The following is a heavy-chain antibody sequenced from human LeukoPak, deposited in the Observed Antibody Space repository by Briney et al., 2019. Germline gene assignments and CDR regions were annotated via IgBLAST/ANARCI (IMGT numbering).Heavy chain of an antibody. CDR1: GFTFSSYG. Sequence: GGSLRLSCAASGFTFSSYGMHWVRQAPGKGLEWVAFIRYDGSNKYYADSVKGRFTISRDNSKNTLYLQMNSLRDEDTAAYYCAKVHLLRYFDWLCNYWGQGTLVTVSS. CDR2: IRYDGSNK. V-gene: IGHV3-30*02. CDR3: AKVHLLRYFDWLCNY. D-gene: IGHD3-9*01. J-gene: IGHJ4*02.